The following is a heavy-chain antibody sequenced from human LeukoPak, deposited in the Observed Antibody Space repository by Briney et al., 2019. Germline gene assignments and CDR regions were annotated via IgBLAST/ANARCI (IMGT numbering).Heavy chain of an antibody. V-gene: IGHV3-13*01. J-gene: IGHJ6*02. Sequence: PGGSLRLSCAASGFTFSSYDMHWVRQATGKGLEWVSAIGTAGDTYYPGSVKGRFTISRENAKNSLYLQMNSLRAGDTAVYYCARGDYSSDPPTTYYYYGMDVWGQGTTVTVSS. D-gene: IGHD6-25*01. CDR2: IGTAGDT. CDR1: GFTFSSYD. CDR3: ARGDYSSDPPTTYYYYGMDV.